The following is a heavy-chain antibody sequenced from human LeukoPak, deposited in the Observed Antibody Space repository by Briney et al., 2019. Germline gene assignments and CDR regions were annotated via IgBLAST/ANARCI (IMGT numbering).Heavy chain of an antibody. Sequence: SETLSLTCDVSGGSISSSNWWSWVRQPPGKGLEWIGEIYHSGSTNYNPSLKSRVTISVDKSKNQFSLKLSSVTAADTAVYYCARDPSNYDFWSGYYTWGQGTLVTVSS. D-gene: IGHD3-3*01. J-gene: IGHJ5*02. CDR1: GGSISSSNW. V-gene: IGHV4-4*02. CDR3: ARDPSNYDFWSGYYT. CDR2: IYHSGST.